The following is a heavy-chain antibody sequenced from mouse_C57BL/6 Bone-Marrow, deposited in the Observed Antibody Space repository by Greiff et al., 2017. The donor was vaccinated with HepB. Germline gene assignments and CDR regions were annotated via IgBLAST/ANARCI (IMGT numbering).Heavy chain of an antibody. CDR3: ARRDYGSSYLAMDY. CDR2: IYPGSGNT. CDR1: GYTFTDYY. D-gene: IGHD1-1*01. V-gene: IGHV1-76*01. Sequence: LVESGAELVRPGASVMLSCKASGYTFTDYYINWVKQRPGQGLEWIARIYPGSGNTYYNEKFKGKATLTAEKSSSTAYMQLSSLTSEDSAVYFCARRDYGSSYLAMDYWGQGTSVTVSS. J-gene: IGHJ4*01.